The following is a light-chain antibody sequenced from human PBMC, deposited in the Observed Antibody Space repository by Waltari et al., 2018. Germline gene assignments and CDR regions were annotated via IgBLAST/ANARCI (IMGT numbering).Light chain of an antibody. J-gene: IGKJ4*01. V-gene: IGKV1-33*01. Sequence: DIQMTQSPSSLSASVGDRVTITCQASQAISNHVNWYQHKPGKAPELLIVEATNLETGVPSRFRGSGAGTDFTLTSPSLQPEDFATYYCQQYDNLASFGGGTKVEIK. CDR1: QAISNH. CDR3: QQYDNLAS. CDR2: EAT.